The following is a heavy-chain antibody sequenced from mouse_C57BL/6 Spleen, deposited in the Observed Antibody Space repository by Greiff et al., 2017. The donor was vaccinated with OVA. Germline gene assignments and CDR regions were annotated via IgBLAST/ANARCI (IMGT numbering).Heavy chain of an antibody. CDR1: GYTFTDYE. J-gene: IGHJ3*01. D-gene: IGHD2-4*01. V-gene: IGHV1-15*01. Sequence: VQLVESGAELVRPGASVTLSCKASGYTFTDYEMHWVKQTPVHGLEWIGAIDPETGGTAYNQKFKGKAILTADKSSSTAYMELRSLTSEDSAVYYCTRVYYDYPFWFAYWGQGTLVTVSA. CDR2: IDPETGGT. CDR3: TRVYYDYPFWFAY.